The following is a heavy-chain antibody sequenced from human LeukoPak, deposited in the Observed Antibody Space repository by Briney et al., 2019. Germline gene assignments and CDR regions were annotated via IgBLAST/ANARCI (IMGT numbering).Heavy chain of an antibody. CDR3: ARDTGVGYCSSTSCYTEFDYYYYYGMDV. J-gene: IGHJ6*02. D-gene: IGHD2-2*02. V-gene: IGHV3-7*01. Sequence: PGGSLRLSCAASGFTFSSYWMSWVRRAPGKGLEWVANIKQDGSEKYYVDSVKGRFTISRDNAKNSLYLQMNSLRAEDTAVYYCARDTGVGYCSSTSCYTEFDYYYYYGMDVWGQGTTVTVSS. CDR2: IKQDGSEK. CDR1: GFTFSSYW.